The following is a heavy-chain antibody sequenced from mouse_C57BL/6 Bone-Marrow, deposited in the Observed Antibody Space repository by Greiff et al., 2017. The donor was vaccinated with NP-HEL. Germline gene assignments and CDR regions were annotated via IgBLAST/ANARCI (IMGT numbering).Heavy chain of an antibody. CDR2: INPSSGYT. J-gene: IGHJ3*01. CDR3: ARRIYYGSSPWFAY. CDR1: GYTFTSYT. D-gene: IGHD1-1*01. V-gene: IGHV1-4*01. Sequence: VQGVESGAELARPGASVKMSCKASGYTFTSYTMHWVKQRPGQGLEWIGYINPSSGYTKYNQKFKDKATLTADKSSSTAYMQLSSLTSEDSAVYYCARRIYYGSSPWFAYWGQGTLVTVSA.